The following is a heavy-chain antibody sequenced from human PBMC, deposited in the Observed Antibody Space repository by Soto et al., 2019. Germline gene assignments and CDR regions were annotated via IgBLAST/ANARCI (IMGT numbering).Heavy chain of an antibody. CDR1: GGSISSYY. Sequence: PSETLSLTCTVSGGSISSYYWSWIRQPPGKGLEWIGYIYYSGSTNYNPSLKSRVTISVDTSKNQFSLKLSSVTAADTAVYYCAREIWSGYSLQYNWFDPWGQGTLVTV. J-gene: IGHJ5*02. CDR3: AREIWSGYSLQYNWFDP. CDR2: IYYSGST. V-gene: IGHV4-59*01. D-gene: IGHD3-3*01.